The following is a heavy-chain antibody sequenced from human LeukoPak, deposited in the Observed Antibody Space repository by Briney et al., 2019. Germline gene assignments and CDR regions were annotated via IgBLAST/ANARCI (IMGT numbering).Heavy chain of an antibody. CDR1: GYAFTSYD. V-gene: IGHV1-8*01. D-gene: IGHD2-15*01. CDR3: ATELRHQDY. J-gene: IGHJ4*02. Sequence: ASVKVSCKSSGYAFTSYDINWVRQATRHPLEWMGYMNPNSGNTGSAQKFQGRVTMTRNTSISTAYMELSSLRSEDTAVYYCATELRHQDYWGQGTLVTVSS. CDR2: MNPNSGNT.